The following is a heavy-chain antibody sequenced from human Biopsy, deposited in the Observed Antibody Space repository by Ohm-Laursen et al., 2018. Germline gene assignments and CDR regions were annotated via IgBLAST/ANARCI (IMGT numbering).Heavy chain of an antibody. D-gene: IGHD4-23*01. CDR1: GGSFTGHY. CDR3: ARGSNDFGGLYFPR. J-gene: IGHJ4*02. V-gene: IGHV4-59*11. CDR2: ISYTGYT. Sequence: GTLSLTRTVSGGSFTGHYWSWIRQPPGKGLEWIGHISYTGYTSYNASLKSRVTISVDTSRNHFSLRLSSLTAADTAVYYCARGSNDFGGLYFPRWGQGTLLTVSS.